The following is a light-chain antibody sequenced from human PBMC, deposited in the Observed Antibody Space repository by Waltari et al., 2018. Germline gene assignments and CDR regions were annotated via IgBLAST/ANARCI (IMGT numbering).Light chain of an antibody. Sequence: QSLLPQIPPASGTPGQKLTISCSGGSSDVVGIPVHWYQALPGTAPTLFFHTDSQRAAGVPDRFSAAKSGTSASLAISGLRSEDEADYVCASWDDTVDGPVFGGGTKVTVL. CDR3: ASWDDTVDGPV. V-gene: IGLV1-44*01. J-gene: IGLJ3*02. CDR2: TDS. CDR1: SSDVVGIP.